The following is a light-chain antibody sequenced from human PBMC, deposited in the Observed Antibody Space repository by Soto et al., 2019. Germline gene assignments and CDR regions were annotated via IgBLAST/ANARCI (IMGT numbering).Light chain of an antibody. Sequence: DIQMTQSPSTLSASVGDRVTITCRASRSISNWLAWYQQRPGIAPKLLIFDASILQRGVPSRFSGSGSGTEFTLSISRLQTDDFATYYCQQYGSFSPITFGGGTKVEI. CDR2: DAS. J-gene: IGKJ4*01. V-gene: IGKV1-5*01. CDR1: RSISNW. CDR3: QQYGSFSPIT.